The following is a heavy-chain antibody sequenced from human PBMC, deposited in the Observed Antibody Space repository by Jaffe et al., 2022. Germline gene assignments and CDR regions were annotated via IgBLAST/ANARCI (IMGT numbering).Heavy chain of an antibody. D-gene: IGHD4-17*01. CDR3: ARDLSVTDYGDYVWSDEVDDY. V-gene: IGHV1-2*06. J-gene: IGHJ4*02. CDR1: GYTFTGYY. CDR2: INPNSGGT. Sequence: QVQLVQSGAEVKKPGASVKVSCKASGYTFTGYYMHWVRQAPGQGLEWMGRINPNSGGTNYAQKFQGRVTMTRDTSISTAYMELSRLRSDDTAVYYCARDLSVTDYGDYVWSDEVDDYWGQGTLVTVSS.